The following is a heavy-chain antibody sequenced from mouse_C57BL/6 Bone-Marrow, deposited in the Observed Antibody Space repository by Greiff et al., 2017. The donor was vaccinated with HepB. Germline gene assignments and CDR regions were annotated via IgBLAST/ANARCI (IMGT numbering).Heavy chain of an antibody. D-gene: IGHD2-1*01. CDR1: GFTFSDYG. J-gene: IGHJ3*01. CDR3: ARGGGNSWFAY. CDR2: ISSGSSTI. Sequence: EVQVVESGGGLVKPGGSLKLSCAASGFTFSDYGMHWVRQAPGKGLEWVAYISSGSSTIYYADTVKGRFTISRDNAKNTLFLQMTSLRSEDTAMYYCARGGGNSWFAYWGQGTLVTVSA. V-gene: IGHV5-17*01.